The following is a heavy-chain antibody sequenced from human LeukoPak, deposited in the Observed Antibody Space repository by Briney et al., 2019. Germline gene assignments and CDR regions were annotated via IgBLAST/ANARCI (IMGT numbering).Heavy chain of an antibody. V-gene: IGHV4-34*01. CDR3: ARASTRYCSSTSCRILDY. J-gene: IGHJ4*02. CDR2: INHSGST. CDR1: GGSFSGYY. D-gene: IGHD2-2*01. Sequence: SETLSLTCAVYGGSFSGYYWSWIRQPPGKGLEWIGEINHSGSTNYNPSLKSRVTISVDTSKNQFSLKLSSAAAADTAVYYCARASTRYCSSTSCRILDYWGQGTLVTVSS.